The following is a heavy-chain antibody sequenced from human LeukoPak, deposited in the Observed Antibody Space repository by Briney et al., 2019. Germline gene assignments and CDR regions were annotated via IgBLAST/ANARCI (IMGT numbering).Heavy chain of an antibody. CDR2: IYYSGST. Sequence: SETLSLTCTVSGGSISSGGYYWSWIRQHPGKGLEWIGYIYYSGSTYYNPSLKSRVTISVDTSKNQFSLKLSSVTAADTAVYYCARGHEQRRIYDAFDIWGQGTMVTVSS. CDR3: ARGHEQRRIYDAFDI. CDR1: GGSISSGGYY. J-gene: IGHJ3*02. V-gene: IGHV4-31*03.